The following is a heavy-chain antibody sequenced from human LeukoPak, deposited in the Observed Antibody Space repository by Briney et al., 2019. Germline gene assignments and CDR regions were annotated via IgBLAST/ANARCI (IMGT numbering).Heavy chain of an antibody. V-gene: IGHV4-31*03. CDR1: GRSISSGGYY. D-gene: IGHD1-26*01. J-gene: IGHJ3*02. CDR3: ARDLVDSGAFDI. Sequence: PSETLSLTCTVSGRSISSGGYYWSWIRQHPGKGLEWIGYIYYSGSTYYNPSLKSRVTISVDTSKNQFSLKLSTVTAADTAVYYCARDLVDSGAFDIWGQGTMVTVSS. CDR2: IYYSGST.